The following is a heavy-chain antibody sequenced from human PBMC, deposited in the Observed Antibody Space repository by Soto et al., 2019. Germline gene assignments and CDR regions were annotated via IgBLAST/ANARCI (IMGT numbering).Heavy chain of an antibody. V-gene: IGHV1-24*01. CDR3: ATGYCSGGSCPVSMDV. CDR1: GYTLTGFS. CDR2: FDPEDGET. D-gene: IGHD2-15*01. J-gene: IGHJ6*04. Sequence: ASVKVSCKVSGYTLTGFSMHWARQAPGKGLEWMGGFDPEDGETIYAQKLQGRVTMTEDTSTDTAYMELSSLRSEDTAVYYCATGYCSGGSCPVSMDVWGKGTTVTVSS.